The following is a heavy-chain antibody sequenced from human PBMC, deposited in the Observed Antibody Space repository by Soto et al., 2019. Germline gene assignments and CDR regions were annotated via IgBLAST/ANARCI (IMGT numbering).Heavy chain of an antibody. Sequence: QVQLQESGPGLVKPSGTLSLTCAVSGDSISSSDWWSWVRQPPGKGLEWTGEIYHSGTTNYNPSLKSRVTILVDKSKNQFSVKLTSVTAADTAVYYCAKVWVGYSGGWSFVDWGQGTLVTVSS. CDR2: IYHSGTT. D-gene: IGHD6-19*01. V-gene: IGHV4-4*02. CDR1: GDSISSSDW. CDR3: AKVWVGYSGGWSFVD. J-gene: IGHJ4*02.